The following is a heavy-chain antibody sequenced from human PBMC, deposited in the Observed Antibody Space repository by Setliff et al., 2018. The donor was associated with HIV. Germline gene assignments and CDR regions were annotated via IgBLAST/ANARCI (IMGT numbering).Heavy chain of an antibody. Sequence: ASVKVSCKASGYTVTTYGISWVRQAPGQGLEWMGWFNTETRNPMYAQAVKGRLVFSLDTSVSTAYLQISSLKAEDTAVYYCARDQRLFYFDSWGQGTLVTVSS. J-gene: IGHJ4*02. CDR3: ARDQRLFYFDS. V-gene: IGHV7-4-1*02. CDR1: GYTVTTYG. CDR2: FNTETRNP.